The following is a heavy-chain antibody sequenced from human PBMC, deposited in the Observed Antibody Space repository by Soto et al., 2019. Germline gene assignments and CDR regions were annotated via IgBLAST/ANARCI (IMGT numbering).Heavy chain of an antibody. J-gene: IGHJ4*02. CDR2: ISSDATLT. V-gene: IGHV3-11*01. CDR1: GFTLSGQY. D-gene: IGHD3-10*01. Sequence: GWSLRLSCAASGFTLSGQYMTWILQAPGKGLEWVSKISSDATLTYYADSVKGRFTVSRDNAKKALYLQMNSLRAEDTAIYYCATDPYYYASGFWGQGTLVTVSS. CDR3: ATDPYYYASGF.